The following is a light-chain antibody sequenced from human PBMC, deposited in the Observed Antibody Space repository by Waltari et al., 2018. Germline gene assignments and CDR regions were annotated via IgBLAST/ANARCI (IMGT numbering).Light chain of an antibody. CDR3: AAWDDSLNGPV. V-gene: IGLV1-44*01. CDR2: SNN. J-gene: IGLJ2*01. CDR1: SSNIGSNT. Sequence: QSVLTQPPSASGTPGQRVTISCSGSSSNIGSNTVNWYQQLPGTAPKLLIYSNNQRPTGVPDLFSGPKSGTSASLAISGLQSEVEADYYCAAWDDSLNGPVFGGGTKLTVL.